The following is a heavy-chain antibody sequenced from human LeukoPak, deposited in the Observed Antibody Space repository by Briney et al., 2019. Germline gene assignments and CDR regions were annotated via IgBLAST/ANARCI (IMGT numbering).Heavy chain of an antibody. CDR2: VYYTGST. CDR1: GGSISGYY. V-gene: IGHV4-59*08. Sequence: SETLSLTCTVSGGSISGYYWSWLRQPPGKGLEWIGYVYYTGSTTYNPSLRSRVTISVHTSENQFSLKLSSVTAADTAVYYCARYSYGGFYFDYWGQGTLVTVSS. CDR3: ARYSYGGFYFDY. J-gene: IGHJ4*02. D-gene: IGHD3-16*01.